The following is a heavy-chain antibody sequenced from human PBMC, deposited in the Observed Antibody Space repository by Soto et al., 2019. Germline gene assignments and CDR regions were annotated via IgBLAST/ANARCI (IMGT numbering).Heavy chain of an antibody. J-gene: IGHJ4*02. CDR2: IYHSGNT. V-gene: IGHV4-31*03. Sequence: SETLSLTCTVSGGSITTGGSYWSWIRQHPGKGLEWIGNIYHSGNTYYNPSLKSRLTTSVDTSKNHFSLMVDSVTAADTAVYYCARARFQVLYGKPYFDSWGQGTLVTVSS. CDR3: ARARFQVLYGKPYFDS. CDR1: GGSITTGGSY. D-gene: IGHD2-2*02.